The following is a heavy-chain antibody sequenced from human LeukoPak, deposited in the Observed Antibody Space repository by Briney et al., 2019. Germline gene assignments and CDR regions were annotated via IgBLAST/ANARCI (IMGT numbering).Heavy chain of an antibody. V-gene: IGHV4-4*02. J-gene: IGHJ4*02. CDR2: IFHNGNT. CDR1: GGSISSTSW. CDR3: AKQTPGFMIAGYFDY. D-gene: IGHD3-16*01. Sequence: SETLSLTCAVSGGSISSTSWWSWLRQPPGKGLEWIGEIFHNGNTNYNPSLKSRVTISIDISKSQFSLRLTSVTAADTAVYYCAKQTPGFMIAGYFDYWAQGTLVTVSS.